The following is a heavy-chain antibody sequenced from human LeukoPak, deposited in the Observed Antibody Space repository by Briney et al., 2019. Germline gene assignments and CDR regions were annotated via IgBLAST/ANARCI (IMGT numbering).Heavy chain of an antibody. J-gene: IGHJ5*02. CDR3: ARDILSAAGP. CDR2: ITSSSSHI. V-gene: IGHV3-21*01. D-gene: IGHD6-13*01. CDR1: GFTFSTHT. Sequence: GGSLRLSCAASGFTFSTHTMNWVRQAPGKGLEWVSSITSSSSHIYYADSVKGRFTISRDNAKNSLYLQMNSLRAEDTAVYYCARDILSAAGPWGQGTLVTVSS.